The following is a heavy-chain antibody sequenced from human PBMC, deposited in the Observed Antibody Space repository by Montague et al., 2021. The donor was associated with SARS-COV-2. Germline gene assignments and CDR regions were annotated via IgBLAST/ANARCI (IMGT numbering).Heavy chain of an antibody. CDR3: ARDKAITFGGVIFWERGFDY. Sequence: SVKVSCKASGYTLTSYGISWVRQAPGQGLEWMGWISAYNGNTNYAQKLQGRVTMTTDTSTSTAYMELRSLRSDDTAVYYCARDKAITFGGVIFWERGFDYWGQGTLVTVSS. CDR1: GYTLTSYG. V-gene: IGHV1-18*01. J-gene: IGHJ4*02. CDR2: ISAYNGNT. D-gene: IGHD3-16*02.